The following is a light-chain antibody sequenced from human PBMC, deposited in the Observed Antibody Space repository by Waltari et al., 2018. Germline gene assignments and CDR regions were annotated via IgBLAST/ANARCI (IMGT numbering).Light chain of an antibody. J-gene: IGKJ1*01. CDR3: QQYNTYPWT. V-gene: IGKV1-5*01. CDR2: DVS. Sequence: DIQMTQSPSTLSGSVGDRVTITCRASQSISTWLAWYQQKPGTAPKLLIYDVSTLESGVPSWFSGSGSGTEFTLTISSLQPDDFATYYCQQYNTYPWTFGQGTKVEIK. CDR1: QSISTW.